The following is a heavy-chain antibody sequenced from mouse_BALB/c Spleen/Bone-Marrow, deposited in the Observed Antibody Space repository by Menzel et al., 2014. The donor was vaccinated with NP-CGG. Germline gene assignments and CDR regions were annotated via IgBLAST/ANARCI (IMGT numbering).Heavy chain of an antibody. Sequence: EVHLVESGTDLVKPGASVKLSCTASGFNIKDTYMHWVKQRPEQGLDWIGRIDPASGNIQYDPKFQGRAAITADTSSNTAYLQLSSLTSEDTAVYYCASLTGTFDYWARAPLSQSPQ. J-gene: IGHJ2*01. D-gene: IGHD4-1*01. V-gene: IGHV14-3*02. CDR1: GFNIKDTY. CDR3: ASLTGTFDY. CDR2: IDPASGNI.